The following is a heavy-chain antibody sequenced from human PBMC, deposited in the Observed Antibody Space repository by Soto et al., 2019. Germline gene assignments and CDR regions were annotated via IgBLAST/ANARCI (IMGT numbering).Heavy chain of an antibody. V-gene: IGHV4-31*03. CDR1: GGPIISGDYY. CDR3: ARGVSSGELLVLNWLDP. Sequence: KPSETLSLTCTVSGGPIISGDYYFICIRQHPWKGLELIGYIFSSGSTYYNPSLKSRVTISVETSKNQFSLKLSSVTAADTAVYYCARGVSSGELLVLNWLDPWGQGTLVTVPQ. D-gene: IGHD1-26*01. J-gene: IGHJ5*02. CDR2: IFSSGST.